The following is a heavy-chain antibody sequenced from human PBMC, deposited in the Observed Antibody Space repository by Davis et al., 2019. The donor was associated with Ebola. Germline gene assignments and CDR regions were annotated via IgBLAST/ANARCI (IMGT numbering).Heavy chain of an antibody. CDR1: GYTFTSYG. D-gene: IGHD2-2*01. CDR3: ARVRYCSSTSCFYYYYYGMDV. Sequence: ASVKVSCKASGYTFTSYGISWVRQAPGQGLEWMGWISAYNGNTNYAQKLQGRVTMTTDTSTSTAYMELRSLRSDDTAVYYCARVRYCSSTSCFYYYYYGMDVWGQGATVTVSS. J-gene: IGHJ6*02. CDR2: ISAYNGNT. V-gene: IGHV1-18*01.